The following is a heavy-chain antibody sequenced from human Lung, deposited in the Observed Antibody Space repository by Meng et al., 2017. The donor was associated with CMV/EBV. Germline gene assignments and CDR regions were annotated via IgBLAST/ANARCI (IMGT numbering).Heavy chain of an antibody. J-gene: IGHJ3*02. CDR1: GFTFSDAW. V-gene: IGHV3-15*01. Sequence: SCAASGFTFSDAWMTWVRQPPGKGLEWLGRIKSDTDGGTTDYAAPLKGRFTISRDDSKNTLFLQMNSLKTEDTDMYYCTTDTSGGYSYDIWGQGXLVTVSS. CDR2: IKSDTDGGTT. D-gene: IGHD3-10*01. CDR3: TTDTSGGYSYDI.